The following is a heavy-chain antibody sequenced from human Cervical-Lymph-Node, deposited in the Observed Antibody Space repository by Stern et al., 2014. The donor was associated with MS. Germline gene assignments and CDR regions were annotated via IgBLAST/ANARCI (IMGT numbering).Heavy chain of an antibody. CDR1: GFTFSTHA. CDR2: ISSSSSYI. D-gene: IGHD3-16*01. J-gene: IGHJ4*02. CDR3: LRDGGDY. V-gene: IGHV3-21*01. Sequence: EVQLVESGGGLVKPGGSLRLSCAASGFTFSTHAVNWVRQAPGKELEWVSSISSSSSYIYYADSVKGRFTISRDNARNSLYLQMNSLRVDDTAVYYCLRDGGDYWGQGTLVTVSS.